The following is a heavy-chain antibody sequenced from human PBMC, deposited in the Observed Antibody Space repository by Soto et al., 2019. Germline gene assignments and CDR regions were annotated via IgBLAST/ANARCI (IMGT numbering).Heavy chain of an antibody. Sequence: GGSLSLSCAASGLSFSNYGMHWVRQAPGKALEWVALISYAGRNKYYGDSVEGRFTISRDNSKNTVDLQMNSLRVEDTAVYYLSKTLASPLFRALDVWGRATM. D-gene: IGHD2-21*01. CDR2: ISYAGRNK. CDR1: GLSFSNYG. CDR3: SKTLASPLFRALDV. J-gene: IGHJ3*01. V-gene: IGHV3-30*18.